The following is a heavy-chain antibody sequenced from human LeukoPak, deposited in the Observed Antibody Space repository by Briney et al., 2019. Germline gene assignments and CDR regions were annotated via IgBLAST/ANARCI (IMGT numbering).Heavy chain of an antibody. CDR1: GGSFSGYY. D-gene: IGHD3-3*01. V-gene: IGHV4-34*01. CDR2: INHSGST. CDR3: ARGQPHYDFWSGYYFKGGNGKYYFDY. Sequence: SETLSLTCAVYGGSFSGYYWSWIRQPPGKGLEWIGEINHSGSTNYNPSLKSRVTISVDTSKNQFSLKLSSVTAADTAVYYCARGQPHYDFWSGYYFKGGNGKYYFDYWGQGTLVTVSS. J-gene: IGHJ4*02.